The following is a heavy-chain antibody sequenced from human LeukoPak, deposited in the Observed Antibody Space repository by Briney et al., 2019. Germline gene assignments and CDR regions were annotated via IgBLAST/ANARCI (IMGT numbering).Heavy chain of an antibody. J-gene: IGHJ5*02. V-gene: IGHV4-34*01. Sequence: SETLSLTCAVYGGSFSGYYWSWIRQPPGKGLEWIGEINHSGGTNYNPSLKSRVTISVDTSKNQFSLKLSSVTAADTAVYYCARGPRCSGGSCYSVRVDPWGQGTLVTVSS. D-gene: IGHD2-15*01. CDR2: INHSGGT. CDR1: GGSFSGYY. CDR3: ARGPRCSGGSCYSVRVDP.